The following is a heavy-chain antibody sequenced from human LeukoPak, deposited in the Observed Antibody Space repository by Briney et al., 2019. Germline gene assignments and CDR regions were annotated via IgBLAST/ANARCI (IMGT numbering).Heavy chain of an antibody. D-gene: IGHD4-17*01. V-gene: IGHV1-46*01. CDR3: ARDSTTPADGDY. CDR2: INPSGGST. Sequence: ASVKVSCKASGYTFTSYYMHWVRQAPGQGLEWMGIINPSGGSTSYAQKFQGRVTMARDTSTSTVYMELSSLRSEDTAVYYCARDSTTPADGDYWGQGTLVTVSS. CDR1: GYTFTSYY. J-gene: IGHJ4*02.